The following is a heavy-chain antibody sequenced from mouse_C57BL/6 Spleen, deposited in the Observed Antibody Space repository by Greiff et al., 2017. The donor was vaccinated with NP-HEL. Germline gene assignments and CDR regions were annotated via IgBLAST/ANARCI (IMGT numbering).Heavy chain of an antibody. CDR1: GYTFTDYE. J-gene: IGHJ4*01. CDR2: IDPETGGT. CDR3: TRVPYYYGSWDY. V-gene: IGHV1-15*01. D-gene: IGHD1-1*01. Sequence: QVQLQQSGAELVRPGASVTLSCKASGYTFTDYEMHWVKQTPVHGLDWIGAIDPETGGTAYNQTFKGKAILTADNSSSTAYIELRSLTSEDSDVYYCTRVPYYYGSWDYWGQGTSVTVSS.